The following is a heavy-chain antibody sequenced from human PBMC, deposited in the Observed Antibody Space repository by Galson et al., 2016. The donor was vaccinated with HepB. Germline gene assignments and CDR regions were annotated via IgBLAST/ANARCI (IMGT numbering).Heavy chain of an antibody. CDR2: IYYSGST. CDR3: VRAPVLAATVGGYDY. V-gene: IGHV4-39*01. Sequence: SETLSLTCTVSGGSISSSSYYWGWIRQPPGKGLEWIGSIYYSGSTYYNPSLKSRVTISVYTSKNQFAPKLSSVTAADTAVYYCVRAPVLAATVGGYDYWGQGTRVTVSS. J-gene: IGHJ4*02. CDR1: GGSISSSSYY. D-gene: IGHD6-13*01.